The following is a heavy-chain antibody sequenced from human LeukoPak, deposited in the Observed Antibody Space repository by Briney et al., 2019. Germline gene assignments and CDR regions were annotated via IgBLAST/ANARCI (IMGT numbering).Heavy chain of an antibody. CDR1: GLSFSNAW. J-gene: IGHJ4*02. CDR2: IIRRTSGGVT. D-gene: IGHD3-22*01. V-gene: IGHV3-15*01. CDR3: TTYRYSYDVTGYSYFDY. Sequence: GGSLSLFCTASGLSFSNAWMGWVRQAPRKGLGWVGRIIRRTSGGVTDYAAHVRGIFTISSEDSLNTLYQQMNSLKTEDTAVYYCTTYRYSYDVTGYSYFDYWGQGIPVTVSS.